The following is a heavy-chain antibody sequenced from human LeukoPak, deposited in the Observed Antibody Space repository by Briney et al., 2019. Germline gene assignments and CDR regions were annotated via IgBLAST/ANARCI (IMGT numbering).Heavy chain of an antibody. CDR1: GYTFTGYY. J-gene: IGHJ4*02. Sequence: ASVKVSCKASGYTFTGYYMHWVRQAPGQGLEWMGRINPNSGGTNYAQKFQGRVTMTRDRSISTAYMEPSRLRSDDTAVYYCARPRAGHAYYIDYWGQGTLVTVSS. V-gene: IGHV1-2*06. CDR3: ARPRAGHAYYIDY. CDR2: INPNSGGT.